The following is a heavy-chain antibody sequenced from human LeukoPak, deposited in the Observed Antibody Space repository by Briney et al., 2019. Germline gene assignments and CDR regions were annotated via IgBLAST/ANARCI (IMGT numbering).Heavy chain of an antibody. Sequence: ASVKVSCKASGYTFTSYDINWVRQATGQGLEWMGWMNPNSGNTGYAQKFQGRVTMNRNTSISTAYMELSSLRSEGTAVYYCARAPSLLDSSGYLVNFFDYWGQGTLVTVSS. CDR1: GYTFTSYD. V-gene: IGHV1-8*01. CDR2: MNPNSGNT. CDR3: ARAPSLLDSSGYLVNFFDY. J-gene: IGHJ4*02. D-gene: IGHD3-22*01.